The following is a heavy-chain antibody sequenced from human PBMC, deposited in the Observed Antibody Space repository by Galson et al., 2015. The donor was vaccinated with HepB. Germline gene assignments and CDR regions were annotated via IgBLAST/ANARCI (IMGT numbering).Heavy chain of an antibody. D-gene: IGHD6-13*01. J-gene: IGHJ4*02. V-gene: IGHV3-23*01. CDR3: AKAQLVFSHIDY. Sequence: SLRLSCAASGFTFSSYAMSWVRQAPGKGLEWVSAISGSGGSTYYADSVKGRFTISRDNSKNTLYLQMNSLRAEDTAVYYCAKAQLVFSHIDYWGQGTLVTVSS. CDR1: GFTFSSYA. CDR2: ISGSGGST.